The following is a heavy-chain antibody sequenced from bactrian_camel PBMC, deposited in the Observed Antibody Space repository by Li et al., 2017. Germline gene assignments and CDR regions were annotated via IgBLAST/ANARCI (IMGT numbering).Heavy chain of an antibody. CDR3: AKDRGRLDYELGTTSDY. D-gene: IGHD5*01. Sequence: HVQLVESGGGSVQAGGSLRLSCATSRSIYSANCMGWYRQAPGKGLEWASGIASGGGSTYYADSVKGRFTISRDDAKNTPYLQLNSLKTEDTAMYYCAKDRGRLDYELGTTSDYWGQGTQVTVS. CDR1: RSIYSANC. CDR2: IASGGGST. V-gene: IGHV3S1*01. J-gene: IGHJ4*01.